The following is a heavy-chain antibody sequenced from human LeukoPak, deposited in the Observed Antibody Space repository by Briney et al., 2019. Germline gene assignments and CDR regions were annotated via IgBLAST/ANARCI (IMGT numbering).Heavy chain of an antibody. CDR2: IYYSGST. CDR1: GGSISSSSYY. CDR3: ASDRLYYDFWSGSTHGGFDP. Sequence: SETLSLTCTVSGGSISSSSYYWGWIRQPPGKGLEWIGSIYYSGSTYYNPSLKSRVTISVDTSKNQFSLKLSSVTAADTAVYYCASDRLYYDFWSGSTHGGFDPWGQGTLVTVSS. V-gene: IGHV4-39*01. J-gene: IGHJ5*02. D-gene: IGHD3-3*01.